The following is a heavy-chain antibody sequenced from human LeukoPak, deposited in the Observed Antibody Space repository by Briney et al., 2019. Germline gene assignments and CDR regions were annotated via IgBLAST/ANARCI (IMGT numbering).Heavy chain of an antibody. CDR2: ITRNSGSI. Sequence: GRSLRLSCAASGFTFDDYAMHWVRQAPGKGLEWVSGITRNSGSIAYADSVKGRFTISRDNAKNSLYLQMNSLRAEDTALYYCAKDINYDSSGYYRDWGQGTLVTVSS. J-gene: IGHJ4*02. CDR3: AKDINYDSSGYYRD. V-gene: IGHV3-9*01. CDR1: GFTFDDYA. D-gene: IGHD3-22*01.